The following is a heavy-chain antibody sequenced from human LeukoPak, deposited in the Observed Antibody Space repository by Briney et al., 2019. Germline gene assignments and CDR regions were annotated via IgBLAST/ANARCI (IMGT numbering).Heavy chain of an antibody. Sequence: ASVKVSCKASGYTFTGYYMHWVRQAPGQGLEWMGWINPNSGGTNYAQKFQGRVTMTRDTSISTAYMELSRLRSDDTAVYYCARAGVVVVTKLGAFDIWGQGTMVTVSS. CDR2: INPNSGGT. D-gene: IGHD3-22*01. J-gene: IGHJ3*02. V-gene: IGHV1-2*02. CDR3: ARAGVVVVTKLGAFDI. CDR1: GYTFTGYY.